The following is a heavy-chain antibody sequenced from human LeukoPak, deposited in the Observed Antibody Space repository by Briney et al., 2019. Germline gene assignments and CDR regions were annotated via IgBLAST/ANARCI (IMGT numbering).Heavy chain of an antibody. CDR2: IYSSGST. CDR3: ARRYCSGGSCLWVWFDP. D-gene: IGHD2-15*01. CDR1: GGSISDYY. Sequence: SETLSLTCTVSGGSISDYYWNWIRQPAGKGLEWIGRIYSSGSTDYNPSLKSRVTMSLDTSKNQFSLRLSSVTAADTAVYYCARRYCSGGSCLWVWFDPWGQGTLVTVSS. V-gene: IGHV4-4*07. J-gene: IGHJ5*02.